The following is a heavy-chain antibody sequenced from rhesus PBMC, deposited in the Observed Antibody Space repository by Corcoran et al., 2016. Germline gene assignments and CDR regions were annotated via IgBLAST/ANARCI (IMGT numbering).Heavy chain of an antibody. CDR1: GGSISDDYY. Sequence: QVQLQESGPGLVKPSETLSLTCAVSGGSISDDYYWSWIRQPPGKGLEWIGYIYGSVGCPNYNPSLKNRVTISIDPSKNQFSLKLSSGPAADTAVYYCARGDSSGWSPSFDYWGQGVLVTVSS. V-gene: IGHV4-106*01. CDR2: IYGSVGCP. CDR3: ARGDSSGWSPSFDY. J-gene: IGHJ4*01. D-gene: IGHD6S26*01.